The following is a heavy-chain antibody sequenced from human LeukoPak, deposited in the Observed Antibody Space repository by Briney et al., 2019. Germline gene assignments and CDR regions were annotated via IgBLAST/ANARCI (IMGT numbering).Heavy chain of an antibody. CDR2: IYYSGRT. CDR3: ASAYSGSYWDY. V-gene: IGHV4-59*01. D-gene: IGHD1-26*01. J-gene: IGHJ4*02. Sequence: SETLSLTCTVSGGSISSYYWSWVRQPPGKGLEWIGYIYYSGRTNYHPSLKSRVTISVDTSKNQFSLKLSSVTAADTAVYYCASAYSGSYWDYWGQGTLVTVSS. CDR1: GGSISSYY.